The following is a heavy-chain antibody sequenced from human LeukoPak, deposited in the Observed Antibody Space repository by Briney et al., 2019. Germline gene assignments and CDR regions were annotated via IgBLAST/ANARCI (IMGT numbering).Heavy chain of an antibody. V-gene: IGHV4-34*01. J-gene: IGHJ5*02. CDR3: ASTLYSPNWFDP. Sequence: PSETLSLTCAVYGGSFSGYYWSWIRQPPGKGLEWIGEINHSGSTNYNPSLKSRVTISVDTSKNQFSLKLSSVTAADTAVYYCASTLYSPNWFDPWGQGTLVTVSS. D-gene: IGHD5-18*01. CDR2: INHSGST. CDR1: GGSFSGYY.